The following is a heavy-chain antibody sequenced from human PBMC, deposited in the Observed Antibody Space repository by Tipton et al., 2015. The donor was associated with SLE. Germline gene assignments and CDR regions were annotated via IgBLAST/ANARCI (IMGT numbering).Heavy chain of an antibody. CDR3: AKELKGGSYYFDY. J-gene: IGHJ4*02. Sequence: SGLTFRNYGMHWVRQAPGKGLEWVAVIWYDGTNKYYADSVKGRFTISRDNSKNTLYLQMNSLRAEDTAVYYCAKELKGGSYYFDYWGQGNLVTVSS. D-gene: IGHD1-26*01. CDR1: GLTFRNYG. V-gene: IGHV3-33*06. CDR2: IWYDGTNK.